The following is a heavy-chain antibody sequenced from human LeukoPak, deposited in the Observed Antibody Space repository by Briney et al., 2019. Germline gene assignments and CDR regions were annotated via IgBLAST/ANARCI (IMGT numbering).Heavy chain of an antibody. D-gene: IGHD2-8*02. CDR1: GYTFTSYG. Sequence: ASVKVSCKASGYTFTSYGISWVRQAPGQGLEWMGWINPAIGGTKYAQKFQDRITMTRDPSISTAYIDLSSLTSDDTAVYFCARGSYNTGGAYDVWGQGTLVTVSS. J-gene: IGHJ4*02. CDR2: INPAIGGT. CDR3: ARGSYNTGGAYDV. V-gene: IGHV1-2*02.